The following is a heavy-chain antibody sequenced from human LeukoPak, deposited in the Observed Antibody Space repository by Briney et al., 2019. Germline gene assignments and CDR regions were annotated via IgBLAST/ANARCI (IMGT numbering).Heavy chain of an antibody. Sequence: ASVKVSCKASGYTFTGYYIHWVRQAPGQGLEWMGWINPNSGGTKYAQKFQGRVTVTRDTSISTVYMELSRLRSEDTAVYYCARIHTDSYYYYYYMDVWGKGTTVTVSS. J-gene: IGHJ6*03. D-gene: IGHD2-21*01. CDR3: ARIHTDSYYYYYYMDV. CDR1: GYTFTGYY. CDR2: INPNSGGT. V-gene: IGHV1-2*02.